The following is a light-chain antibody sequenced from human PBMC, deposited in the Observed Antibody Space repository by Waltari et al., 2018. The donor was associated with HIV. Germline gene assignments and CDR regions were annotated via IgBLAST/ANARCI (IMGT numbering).Light chain of an antibody. CDR3: MQALQTPPT. J-gene: IGKJ1*01. Sequence: SISCRSSQSLLHSNGYNYLDWYLQKPGQSPQLLIYLGSNRASGVPDRFSGSGSGTDFTLKISRVEAEDVGVYYCMQALQTPPTFGQGTKVEIK. CDR1: QSLLHSNGYNY. CDR2: LGS. V-gene: IGKV2-28*01.